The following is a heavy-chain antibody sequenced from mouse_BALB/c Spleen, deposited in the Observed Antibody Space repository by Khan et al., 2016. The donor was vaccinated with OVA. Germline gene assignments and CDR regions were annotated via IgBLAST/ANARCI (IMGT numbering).Heavy chain of an antibody. CDR1: GFSLTSYD. V-gene: IGHV2-9-2*01. J-gene: IGHJ3*01. CDR3: VSALYGYSWFAY. D-gene: IGHD2-2*01. CDR2: IWTDGGT. Sequence: QVQLKESGPGLVAPSQSLSIACTVSGFSLTSYDISWIRQPPGKGLEWLGIIWTDGGTNYNSAFMSRLSISKDNSKSQVFLKMNSLQTDDTAIYYCVSALYGYSWFAYWGQGTLVTVSA.